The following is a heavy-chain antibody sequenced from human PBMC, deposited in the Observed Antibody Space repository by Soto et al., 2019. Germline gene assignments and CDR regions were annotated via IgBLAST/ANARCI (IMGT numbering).Heavy chain of an antibody. Sequence: PGGSLRLSCAASGFTFSSYGMHWVRQAPGKGLEWVAVISHDGSNNYYADSVKGRFTISRDNSKNTLYLQMNSLRAEDTAVYYCAKGSHYYGSRIPGYYGMDVWGQGTTVTVSS. CDR3: AKGSHYYGSRIPGYYGMDV. D-gene: IGHD3-10*01. CDR2: ISHDGSNN. V-gene: IGHV3-30*18. J-gene: IGHJ6*02. CDR1: GFTFSSYG.